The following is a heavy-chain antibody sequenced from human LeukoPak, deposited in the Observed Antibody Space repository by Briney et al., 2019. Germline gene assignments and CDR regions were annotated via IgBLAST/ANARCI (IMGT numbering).Heavy chain of an antibody. Sequence: ASVKVSCKASGYTFTGYYMHWVRQAPGQGLEWMGWINPNSGGTNYAQKFQGRVTMTRDTSISTAFMELYRLRSDDTAVYYCARDRWADYYYYYMDVWGKGTTVTISS. V-gene: IGHV1-2*02. CDR3: ARDRWADYYYYYMDV. CDR1: GYTFTGYY. J-gene: IGHJ6*03. CDR2: INPNSGGT. D-gene: IGHD1-26*01.